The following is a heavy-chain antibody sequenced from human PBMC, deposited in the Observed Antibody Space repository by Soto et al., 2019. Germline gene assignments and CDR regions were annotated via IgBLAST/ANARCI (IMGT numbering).Heavy chain of an antibody. CDR1: GYTFTSYD. V-gene: IGHV1-8*01. Sequence: ASVKVSCKASGYTFTSYDINWVRQATGQGLEWMGWMNPNSGNTGYAQKFQGRVTMTRNTSISTAYMELSSLRSEDTAVYYCARGVNAGMLSSGHNFDYWGQGTLVTVSS. CDR3: ARGVNAGMLSSGHNFDY. J-gene: IGHJ4*02. CDR2: MNPNSGNT. D-gene: IGHD3-22*01.